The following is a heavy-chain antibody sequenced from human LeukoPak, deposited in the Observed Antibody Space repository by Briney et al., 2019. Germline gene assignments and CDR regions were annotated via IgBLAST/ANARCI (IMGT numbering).Heavy chain of an antibody. V-gene: IGHV4-34*01. J-gene: IGHJ4*02. CDR1: GGSFSGYY. CDR3: ARVLEDIAY. D-gene: IGHD5-12*01. Sequence: PSETLSLTCAVYGGSFSGYYWSWIRQPPGKGLEWIGEINHSGSTNYNPSLKSRVTISVDTSKNQFSLKLSSVTAADTAVYYCARVLEDIAYWGQGTLVTVSS. CDR2: INHSGST.